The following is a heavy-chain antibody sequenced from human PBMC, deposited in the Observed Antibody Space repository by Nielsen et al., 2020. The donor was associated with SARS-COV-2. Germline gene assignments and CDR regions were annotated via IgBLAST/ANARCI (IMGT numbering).Heavy chain of an antibody. CDR3: ARGITMVRGRRWYFDL. D-gene: IGHD3-10*01. V-gene: IGHV4-34*01. J-gene: IGHJ2*01. CDR1: GGSFSGYY. Sequence: SETLSLSCAVYGGSFSGYYLSWIRQPPGKGLEWIGEINHSGSTNYNPSLKSRVTISVDTSKNQFSLKLSSVTAADTAVYYCARGITMVRGRRWYFDLWGRGTLVTVSS. CDR2: INHSGST.